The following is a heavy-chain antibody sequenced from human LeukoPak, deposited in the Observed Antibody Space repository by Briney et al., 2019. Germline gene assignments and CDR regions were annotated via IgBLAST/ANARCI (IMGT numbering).Heavy chain of an antibody. CDR3: ARSRPAGYEYDYGWELQH. J-gene: IGHJ1*01. Sequence: GGSLRLSCAASGLSSSNFGTNWVRQAPGRGLEWVSGIRRSGDRTNHAASVAGRLSISRHHSENTPFFQMSSQRADDTAVYFCARSRPAGYEYDYGWELQHWGQGTLVTVSS. CDR1: GLSSSNFG. V-gene: IGHV3-23*01. CDR2: IRRSGDRT. D-gene: IGHD1-26*01.